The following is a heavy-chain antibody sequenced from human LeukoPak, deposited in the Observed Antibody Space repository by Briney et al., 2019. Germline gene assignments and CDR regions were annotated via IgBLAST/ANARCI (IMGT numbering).Heavy chain of an antibody. CDR2: ISYDGSNK. D-gene: IGHD6-13*01. Sequence: GRSLRLSCAASGFTFSSYAMHWVRQAPGKGLEWVAVISYDGSNKYYADSVKGRFTISRDNSKNTLYLQKNSLRAEDTAVYYCARHREPYSSSWYDFDYWGQGTLVTVSS. CDR1: GFTFSSYA. J-gene: IGHJ4*02. CDR3: ARHREPYSSSWYDFDY. V-gene: IGHV3-30-3*01.